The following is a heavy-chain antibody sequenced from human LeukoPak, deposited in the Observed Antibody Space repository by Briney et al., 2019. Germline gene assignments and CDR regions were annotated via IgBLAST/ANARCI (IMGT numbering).Heavy chain of an antibody. J-gene: IGHJ4*02. CDR3: RTLYDSRGYQSDY. CDR2: IKHDGSEK. Sequence: GGSLRLSCAASGFTFSRYWMTWVRQAPGKGLEWVSNIKHDGSEKYYVDSVKGRFTISRDNAKNSLSLQMNSLRAEDTAPYYCRTLYDSRGYQSDYWGQGTLVTVSS. D-gene: IGHD3-22*01. V-gene: IGHV3-7*01. CDR1: GFTFSRYW.